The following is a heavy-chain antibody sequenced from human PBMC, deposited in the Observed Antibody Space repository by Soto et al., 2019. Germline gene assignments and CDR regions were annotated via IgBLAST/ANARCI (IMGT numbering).Heavy chain of an antibody. Sequence: SETLSLTCAVSGSSIASGYYWAWIRQSPGQGLERIGSIYHAGGVYYNPSLHSRVAAALDTSKNHFSLNLSSVTAADTAVYYCARGLNSSRRLGYWGQGSLLTASS. CDR3: ARGLNSSRRLGY. CDR2: IYHAGGV. V-gene: IGHV4-38-2*01. J-gene: IGHJ4*02. D-gene: IGHD6-13*01. CDR1: GSSIASGYY.